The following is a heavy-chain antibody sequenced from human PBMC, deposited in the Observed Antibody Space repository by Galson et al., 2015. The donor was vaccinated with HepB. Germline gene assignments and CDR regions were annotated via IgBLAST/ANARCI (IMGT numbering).Heavy chain of an antibody. Sequence: SLRLSCATSGFNFSHYSVNWVRQPPGKGLEWVSHIDGCGNTIYYADSVRGRFTISRDNAKSSLYLQMNSLRDEDTALYFCATEEYWGRGTLVTVSS. V-gene: IGHV3-48*02. J-gene: IGHJ4*02. CDR3: ATEEY. CDR2: IDGCGNTI. CDR1: GFNFSHYS.